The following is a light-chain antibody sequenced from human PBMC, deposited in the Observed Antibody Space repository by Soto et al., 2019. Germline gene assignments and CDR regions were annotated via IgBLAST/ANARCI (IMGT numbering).Light chain of an antibody. Sequence: DIQMTQSPSTLSASVGDRVTITCRASQSISSWLAWYQQKPGKAPKLLIYKASSLESGVPSRFSGSGSGTEFTLTISSLQPDDFATYYCQQYNSYWTFGLVTKVEIK. V-gene: IGKV1-5*03. CDR3: QQYNSYWT. CDR1: QSISSW. J-gene: IGKJ1*01. CDR2: KAS.